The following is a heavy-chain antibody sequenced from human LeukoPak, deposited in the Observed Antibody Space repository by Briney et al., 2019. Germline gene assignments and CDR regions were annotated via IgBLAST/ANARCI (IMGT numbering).Heavy chain of an antibody. Sequence: PSQTLSLTCAVSGGSISSGDYSWSWIRQPPGEGLEWIGFIYNSGNTYYNPSLKSRVTLSVDTSMNQFSLNLSSVTAADTAVYYCAKSFSETERATITAYWGQGTLVTVSS. J-gene: IGHJ4*02. D-gene: IGHD5-24*01. CDR3: AKSFSETERATITAY. CDR1: GGSISSGDYS. V-gene: IGHV4-30-4*07. CDR2: IYNSGNT.